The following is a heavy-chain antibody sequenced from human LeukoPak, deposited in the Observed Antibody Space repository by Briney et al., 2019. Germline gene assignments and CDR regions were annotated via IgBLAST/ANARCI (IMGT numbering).Heavy chain of an antibody. CDR3: AKSFAQAKPDNDAFDI. Sequence: GGSLRLSCAASGFTFSSYWMNWVRQAPGKGLEWVSAISGSGGSTYYADSVKGRFTISRDNSKNTLYLQMNSLRAEDTAVYYCAKSFAQAKPDNDAFDIWGQGTMVTVSS. J-gene: IGHJ3*02. CDR1: GFTFSSYW. CDR2: ISGSGGST. V-gene: IGHV3-23*01.